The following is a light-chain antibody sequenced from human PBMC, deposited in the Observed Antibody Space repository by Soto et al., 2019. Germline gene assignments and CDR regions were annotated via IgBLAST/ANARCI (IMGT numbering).Light chain of an antibody. CDR2: DAS. Sequence: EIVLTQSPATLSLSPAERATLSCRASQSVSSYLAWYQQKPGQAPRLLIYDASNRATGIPARFSGSGSGTEFTLTISSLQSEDFAVYYCQQDNYRPRTFGQGTKVDI. V-gene: IGKV3D-15*01. CDR1: QSVSSY. J-gene: IGKJ1*01. CDR3: QQDNYRPRT.